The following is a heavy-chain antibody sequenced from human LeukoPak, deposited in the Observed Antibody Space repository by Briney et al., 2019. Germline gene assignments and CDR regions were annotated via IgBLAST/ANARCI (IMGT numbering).Heavy chain of an antibody. CDR2: IIPILDTT. Sequence: ASVKVSCKASGGTFSSYGFSWVRQAPGQGLEWMGRIIPILDTTNYAQKFQGRVTITADESTSTAYMELSSLRSEDTAVYYCARAPPGYGGNSGWFDPWGQGTLVTVSS. J-gene: IGHJ5*02. V-gene: IGHV1-69*11. CDR3: ARAPPGYGGNSGWFDP. CDR1: GGTFSSYG. D-gene: IGHD4-23*01.